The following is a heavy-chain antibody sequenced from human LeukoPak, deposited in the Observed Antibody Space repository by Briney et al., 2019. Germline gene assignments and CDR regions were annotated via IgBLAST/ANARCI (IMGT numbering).Heavy chain of an antibody. CDR2: ISSSSSTI. CDR3: ARIHYYGSGSRNY. Sequence: GGSLRLSCAASGFTFSSYSMNWVRQAPGKGLEWVSYISSSSSTIYYADSVKGRFTISRDNAKNSLYLQMNSLRAEDTAVYYCARIHYYGSGSRNYWGQGTLVTVSS. CDR1: GFTFSSYS. V-gene: IGHV3-48*04. J-gene: IGHJ4*02. D-gene: IGHD3-10*01.